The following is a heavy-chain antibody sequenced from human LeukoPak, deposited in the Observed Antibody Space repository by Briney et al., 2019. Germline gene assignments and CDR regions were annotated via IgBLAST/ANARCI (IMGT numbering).Heavy chain of an antibody. J-gene: IGHJ4*02. CDR1: GVTLSSYA. CDR2: ISGTGGRT. Sequence: GGSLRLSCAASGVTLSSYAMSWVRQAPGKGLEWGSAISGTGGRTYFADFVKGRFTISRDNSKNTLYLQMNSRRAEDTAVYYCAKDMRYDSSGYFDYWGQGTLVSVSS. V-gene: IGHV3-23*01. CDR3: AKDMRYDSSGYFDY. D-gene: IGHD3-22*01.